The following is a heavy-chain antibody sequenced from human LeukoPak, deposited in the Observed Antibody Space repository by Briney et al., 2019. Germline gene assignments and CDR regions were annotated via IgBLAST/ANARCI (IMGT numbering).Heavy chain of an antibody. V-gene: IGHV4-4*09. Sequence: PSETLSLTCTVSGGSISSYYWSWIRQPPGKGLEWIGYIYTSGSTNYNPSLRSRVTISVDTSKNQFSLKLSSVTAADTAVYYCAIAVAGPGWFDPWGQGTLVTVSS. J-gene: IGHJ5*02. CDR1: GGSISSYY. D-gene: IGHD6-19*01. CDR2: IYTSGST. CDR3: AIAVAGPGWFDP.